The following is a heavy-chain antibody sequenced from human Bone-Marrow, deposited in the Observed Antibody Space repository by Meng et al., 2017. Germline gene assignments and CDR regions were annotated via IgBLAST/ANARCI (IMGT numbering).Heavy chain of an antibody. Sequence: QLVWTGGGWIQPGGSLRLSCAASGLTVSSNSMSWVRQAPGKGLVWVSRINIDGSSTIYTDSVEGRFTISRDNAKNTLYLQMNSLRVDDTAVYYCAQLGTTDYWGQGALVTVSS. J-gene: IGHJ4*02. CDR2: INIDGSST. CDR3: AQLGTTDY. V-gene: IGHV3-74*02. D-gene: IGHD6-13*01. CDR1: GLTVSSNS.